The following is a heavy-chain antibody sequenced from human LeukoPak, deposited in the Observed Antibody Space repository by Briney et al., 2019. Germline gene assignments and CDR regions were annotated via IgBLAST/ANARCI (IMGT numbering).Heavy chain of an antibody. V-gene: IGHV3-30*02. D-gene: IGHD3-10*01. Sequence: GGSLRLSCAASGFTFGSYGMHWVRQAPGKGLEWVAFIRYDGSNKYYADSVKGRFTISRDNSKNTLYLQMNSLRAEDTAVYYCAKDYSKTSYYGSGTYYRPNWFDPWGQGTLATVSS. CDR2: IRYDGSNK. J-gene: IGHJ5*02. CDR1: GFTFGSYG. CDR3: AKDYSKTSYYGSGTYYRPNWFDP.